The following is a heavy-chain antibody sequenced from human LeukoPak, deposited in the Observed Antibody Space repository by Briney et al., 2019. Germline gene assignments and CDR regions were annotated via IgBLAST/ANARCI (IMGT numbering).Heavy chain of an antibody. CDR3: AKERKLLPFDC. V-gene: IGHV3-11*04. CDR1: GFTFSDYY. CDR2: ISSSGSTI. Sequence: GGSLRLSCAASGFTFSDYYMSWIRQAPGKGLEWVSYISSSGSTIYYADSVKGRFTISRDNAKNSLYLQMNSLRAEDTAVYYCAKERKLLPFDCWGQGTLVTVSS. D-gene: IGHD4-23*01. J-gene: IGHJ4*02.